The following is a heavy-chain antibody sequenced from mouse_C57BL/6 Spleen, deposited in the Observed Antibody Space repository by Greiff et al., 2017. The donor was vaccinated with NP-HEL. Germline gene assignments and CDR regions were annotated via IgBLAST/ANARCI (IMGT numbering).Heavy chain of an antibody. CDR2: INPNNGGT. CDR1: GYTFTDYY. CDR3: ARVLVYYFDY. J-gene: IGHJ2*01. Sequence: EVQLQQSGPELVKPGASVKISCKASGYTFTDYYMNWVKQSHGKSLEWIGDINPNNGGTSYNQKFKGKATLTVDKSSSTAYMELRSLTSEDSAVYYCARVLVYYFDYWGQGTTLTVSS. V-gene: IGHV1-26*01.